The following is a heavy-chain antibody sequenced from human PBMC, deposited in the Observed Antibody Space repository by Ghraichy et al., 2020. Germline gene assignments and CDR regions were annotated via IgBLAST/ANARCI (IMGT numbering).Heavy chain of an antibody. J-gene: IGHJ3*02. Sequence: GGSLRLSCAASGFTFSSYAMSWVRQAPGKGLEWVSAIRGSGSSTHYTDSVKGRFTISRDNSKNTLYLQMNSLRAEDTAVYYCAKDRDYSDSSGYYFNAFDIWGQGTMVTVSS. CDR2: IRGSGSST. CDR1: GFTFSSYA. D-gene: IGHD3-22*01. V-gene: IGHV3-23*01. CDR3: AKDRDYSDSSGYYFNAFDI.